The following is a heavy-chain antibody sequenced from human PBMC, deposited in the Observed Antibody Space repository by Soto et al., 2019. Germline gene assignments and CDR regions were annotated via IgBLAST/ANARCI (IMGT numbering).Heavy chain of an antibody. Sequence: SVKVSCKASGGTFSSYAISWVRQAPGQGLEWMGGIIPIFGTANYAQKFQGRVTITADKSTSTAYMELSSLRSEDTAVYYCARGLSPSIVGATRGGDFDIWAQVTMATVSS. CDR3: ARGLSPSIVGATRGGDFDI. CDR1: GGTFSSYA. D-gene: IGHD1-26*01. CDR2: IIPIFGTA. V-gene: IGHV1-69*06. J-gene: IGHJ3*02.